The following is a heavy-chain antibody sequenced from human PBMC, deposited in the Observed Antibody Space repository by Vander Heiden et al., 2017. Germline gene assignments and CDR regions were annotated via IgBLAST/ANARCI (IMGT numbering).Heavy chain of an antibody. J-gene: IGHJ4*02. CDR3: AKDQGYSSGWYDY. Sequence: EVQLLESGGGFVQPGGSLRLSCAASGFPFSSSAMSWVRQAPGKGLEWVSAISGSGGSTYYADAVKGRFTISRDNSKNTLYLQMNSLRAEDTAVYYFAKDQGYSSGWYDYWGQGTLVTVSS. V-gene: IGHV3-23*01. CDR2: ISGSGGST. D-gene: IGHD6-19*01. CDR1: GFPFSSSA.